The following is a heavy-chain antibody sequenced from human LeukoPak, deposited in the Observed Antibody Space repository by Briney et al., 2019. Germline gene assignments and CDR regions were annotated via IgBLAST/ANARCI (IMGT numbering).Heavy chain of an antibody. CDR2: ISGSGGST. D-gene: IGHD5-18*01. CDR3: AKDQTAMVP. J-gene: IGHJ4*02. CDR1: RLTFSSYA. V-gene: IGHV3-23*01. Sequence: GGSLRLSCAASRLTFSSYAMSWVRQAPGKGLEWVSAISGSGGSTYYADSVKGRFTISRDNSKNTLYLQMNSLRADYTAVYYCAKDQTAMVPWGQGTLVTVSS.